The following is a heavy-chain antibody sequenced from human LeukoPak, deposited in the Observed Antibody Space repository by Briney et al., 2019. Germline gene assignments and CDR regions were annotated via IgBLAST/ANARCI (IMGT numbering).Heavy chain of an antibody. V-gene: IGHV1-46*01. Sequence: ASVKVSCKASGYTFTSYSVHWVRQAPGQGLDWMGIINPSGGSTSYAQKFQGRVTMTRDTSTSTVYMQLSSLGSEDTAVYYCARAISPVAYYGMDVWGQGTTVTVSS. J-gene: IGHJ6*02. CDR3: ARAISPVAYYGMDV. CDR1: GYTFTSYS. D-gene: IGHD3-3*01. CDR2: INPSGGST.